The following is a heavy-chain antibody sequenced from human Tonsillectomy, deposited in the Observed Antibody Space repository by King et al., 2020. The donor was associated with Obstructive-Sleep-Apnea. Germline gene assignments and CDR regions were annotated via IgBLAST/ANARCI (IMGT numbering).Heavy chain of an antibody. J-gene: IGHJ3*02. Sequence: VQLVESGAEVKKPGASVKVSCKASGYTFTGYYMHWVRQAPGQGLEWMGWINPNSGGTNYAQKFQGRVTMTRDTSISTAYMELSRLRSDDTAVYYCARGGQSGLLWFGSRAFDIWGQGTMVTVSS. CDR3: ARGGQSGLLWFGSRAFDI. V-gene: IGHV1-2*02. CDR2: INPNSGGT. D-gene: IGHD3-10*01. CDR1: GYTFTGYY.